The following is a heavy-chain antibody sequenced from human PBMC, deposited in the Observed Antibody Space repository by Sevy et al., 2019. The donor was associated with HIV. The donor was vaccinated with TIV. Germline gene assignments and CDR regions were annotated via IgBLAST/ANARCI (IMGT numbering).Heavy chain of an antibody. CDR2: IRSKASSYAA. CDR3: VSLLYYYEEYNAMDV. V-gene: IGHV3-73*01. D-gene: IGHD3-22*01. CDR1: VFTFSGSA. Sequence: GGSLRLSCAASVFTFSGSAMHWVRQASGKGLEWIGRIRSKASSYAAVYAASVEGRFTISRDDSKNTAYLQMNSLKIEDTAVYYCVSLLYYYEEYNAMDVWGQGTTVTVSS. J-gene: IGHJ6*02.